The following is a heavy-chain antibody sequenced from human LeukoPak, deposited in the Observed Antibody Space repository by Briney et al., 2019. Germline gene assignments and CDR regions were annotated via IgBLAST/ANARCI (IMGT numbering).Heavy chain of an antibody. D-gene: IGHD6-13*01. J-gene: IGHJ5*02. V-gene: IGHV4-39*07. CDR1: GGSISSSSYY. CDR3: AGYAAAAGTNWFDP. CDR2: IYYSGST. Sequence: SETLSLTCTVSGGSISSSSYYWGWIRQPPGKGLEWIGSIYYSGSTYYNPSLKSRVTISVDTSKNQFSLKLSSVTAADTAVYYCAGYAAAAGTNWFDPWGQGTLVTVSS.